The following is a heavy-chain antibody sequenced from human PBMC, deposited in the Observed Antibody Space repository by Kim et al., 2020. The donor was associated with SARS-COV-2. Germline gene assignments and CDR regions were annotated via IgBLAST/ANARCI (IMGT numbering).Heavy chain of an antibody. Sequence: SETLSLTCTVSGGSIGSSGYYWGWIRQPPGKGLEWIGTIYYNGNTYYNPSLKTRVTISVDTSKNQFSLKLNSLTAADTAVYYCARPRGTSYGDYFVYWG. CDR2: IYYNGNT. V-gene: IGHV4-39*01. CDR3: ARPRGTSYGDYFVY. D-gene: IGHD2-15*01. J-gene: IGHJ4*01. CDR1: GGSIGSSGYY.